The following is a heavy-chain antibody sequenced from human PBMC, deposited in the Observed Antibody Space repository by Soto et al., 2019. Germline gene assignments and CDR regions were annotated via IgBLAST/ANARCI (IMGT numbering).Heavy chain of an antibody. D-gene: IGHD3-3*02. V-gene: IGHV4-4*02. J-gene: IGHJ4*02. CDR2: ISHSGNT. Sequence: QVQLQESGPGLVKPSGTLSLTCAVSGDSINSRHWWIWVRQPPEKGLGWIGQISHSGNTNYNPSLTSRVTISVDKSKNHFSLKLTSVTAADTAVYYCAARHFWSRPWTDRRLDYWGQGTLVTVSS. CDR1: GDSINSRHW. CDR3: AARHFWSRPWTDRRLDY.